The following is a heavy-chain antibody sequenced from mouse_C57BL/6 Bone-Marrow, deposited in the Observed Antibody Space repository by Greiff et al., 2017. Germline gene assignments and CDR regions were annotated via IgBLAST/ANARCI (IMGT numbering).Heavy chain of an antibody. CDR1: GYTFTSYW. CDR2: IYPSDSET. J-gene: IGHJ2*01. Sequence: VQLQQPGAELVRPGSSVKLSCKASGYTFTSYWMDWVKQRPGQGLEWIGNIYPSDSETHYNQKFKDKATLTVDKSSSTAYMQLSSLTSEDSAVYYCARGGTGSSCDYWGQGTTLTVSS. D-gene: IGHD3-3*01. V-gene: IGHV1-61*01. CDR3: ARGGTGSSCDY.